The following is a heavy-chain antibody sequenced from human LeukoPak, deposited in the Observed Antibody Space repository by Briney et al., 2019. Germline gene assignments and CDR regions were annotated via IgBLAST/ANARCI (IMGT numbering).Heavy chain of an antibody. V-gene: IGHV1-2*02. CDR1: GYTFTAHN. D-gene: IGHD2-15*01. Sequence: ASVKVSCKASGYTFTAHNFHWVRQAPGQGLEWMGWISPYSGGTNYAQNFQGRVTMTRDTSISTAYMELRSLRYDDTAVYYCARGGGRAHFDCWGQGTPVTVSS. J-gene: IGHJ4*02. CDR2: ISPYSGGT. CDR3: ARGGGRAHFDC.